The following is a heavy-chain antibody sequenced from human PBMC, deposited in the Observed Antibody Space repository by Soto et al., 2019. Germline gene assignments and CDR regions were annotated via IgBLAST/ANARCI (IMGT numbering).Heavy chain of an antibody. V-gene: IGHV1-69*01. CDR1: GGTSNKYS. Sequence: QVQLVQSGAEVKKPGSSVKVSCKASGGTSNKYSFSWVRQAPGQGLEWMGGIMPVFGTPSYAQKFQGRVTITADESTTTFYMELSSLRSEDTAVYYCARAFRYYYDTSGYYPFDYWGQGTLVTVSS. CDR2: IMPVFGTP. D-gene: IGHD3-22*01. CDR3: ARAFRYYYDTSGYYPFDY. J-gene: IGHJ4*02.